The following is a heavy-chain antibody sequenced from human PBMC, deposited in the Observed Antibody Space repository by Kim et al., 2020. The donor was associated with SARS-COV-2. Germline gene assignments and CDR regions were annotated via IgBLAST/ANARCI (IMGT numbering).Heavy chain of an antibody. J-gene: IGHJ4*02. D-gene: IGHD3-10*01. CDR2: SRGGT. CDR3: AILASGS. Sequence: SRGGTNYNPSLKSRVTISVDTSKNQFSLKLSSVTAADTAVYYCAILASGSWGQGTLVTVSS. V-gene: IGHV4-59*01.